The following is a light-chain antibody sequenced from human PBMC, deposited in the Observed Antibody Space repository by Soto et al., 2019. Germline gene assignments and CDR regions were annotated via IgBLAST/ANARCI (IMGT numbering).Light chain of an antibody. Sequence: EIVMTQSPATLSVSPGERATLSYRASQSVSSNLAWYQQKPGQAPRLLIYGASTRATGSPARFSGSGSGTEFTLTSSSLPSEDVAVYYCQQYNNWPWTFGQGTKVEIK. V-gene: IGKV3-15*01. CDR3: QQYNNWPWT. CDR1: QSVSSN. J-gene: IGKJ1*01. CDR2: GAS.